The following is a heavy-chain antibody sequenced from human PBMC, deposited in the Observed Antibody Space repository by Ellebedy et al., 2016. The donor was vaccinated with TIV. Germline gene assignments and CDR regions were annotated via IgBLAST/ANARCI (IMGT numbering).Heavy chain of an antibody. D-gene: IGHD6-19*01. CDR1: GGSISSYY. Sequence: SETLSLTCTVSGGSISSYYWNWIRQPPGKGLEWIGYIYSSGSTNYNPSLKSRVTISVDTSKNQFSLRLSSVTAADTAVYYCAEGRSGWYYFDYWGQGTLVTLSS. J-gene: IGHJ4*02. V-gene: IGHV4-59*12. CDR3: AEGRSGWYYFDY. CDR2: IYSSGST.